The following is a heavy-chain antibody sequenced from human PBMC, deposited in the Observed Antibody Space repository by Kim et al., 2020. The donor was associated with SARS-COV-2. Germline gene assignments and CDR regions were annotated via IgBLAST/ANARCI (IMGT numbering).Heavy chain of an antibody. Sequence: GGSLRLSCAASGFTFSSYGMHWVRQAPGKGLEWVAAIGDDGGSTYYADSVKGRFTISRDNSKNTLYLQMNSLRAEDTAVYYCARAEGDTGGITVVWGEGT. CDR3: ARAEGDTGGITVV. CDR2: IGDDGGST. CDR1: GFTFSSYG. V-gene: IGHV3-33*08. J-gene: IGHJ3*01. D-gene: IGHD3-10*01.